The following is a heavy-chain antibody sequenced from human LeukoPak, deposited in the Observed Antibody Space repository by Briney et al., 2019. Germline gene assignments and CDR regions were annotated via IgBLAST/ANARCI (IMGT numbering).Heavy chain of an antibody. CDR2: ISSSGSTI. J-gene: IGHJ3*02. Sequence: PGGSLRLSCAASGFTFSDYYMSWIRQAPGKGLEWVSYISSSGSTIYYADSVKGRFTISRDNAKNSLYLQMNSLRAEDTAVYYCARDVPPAMSYYAFDIWGQGTMVTVSS. D-gene: IGHD1-26*01. CDR1: GFTFSDYY. CDR3: ARDVPPAMSYYAFDI. V-gene: IGHV3-11*01.